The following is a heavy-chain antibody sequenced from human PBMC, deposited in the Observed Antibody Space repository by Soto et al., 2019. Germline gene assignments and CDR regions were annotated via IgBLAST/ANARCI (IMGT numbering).Heavy chain of an antibody. CDR1: GFTFSSYA. J-gene: IGHJ4*02. CDR2: INEDGSQK. V-gene: IGHV3-7*01. Sequence: GSLRLSCAASGFTFSSYAMSWVRQAPGKGPEWVANINEDGSQKDYVDSVKGRFTISRDNAKNSLYLQMNSLRGEETPVYYCASGPYWGQGTLVTVSS. CDR3: ASGPY.